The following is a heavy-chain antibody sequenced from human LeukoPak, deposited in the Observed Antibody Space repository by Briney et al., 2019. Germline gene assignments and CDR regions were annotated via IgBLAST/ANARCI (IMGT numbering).Heavy chain of an antibody. CDR1: GFTFSGYA. CDR3: ATTRGFDY. CDR2: LSGSGGST. D-gene: IGHD1-1*01. J-gene: IGHJ4*02. V-gene: IGHV3-23*01. Sequence: GGSLRLSCAASGFTFSGYAMSWARQAPGKGLEWVSSLSGSGGSTDYADPVKGRFTISRDNAKSSLFLQMNSLRTEDTAVYYCATTRGFDYWGQGTLVTVSS.